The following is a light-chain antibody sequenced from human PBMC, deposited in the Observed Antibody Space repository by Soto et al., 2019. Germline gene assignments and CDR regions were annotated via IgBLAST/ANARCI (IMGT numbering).Light chain of an antibody. V-gene: IGLV1-44*01. CDR3: AAWDDSLNARV. CDR1: SSNIGSNT. J-gene: IGLJ3*02. CDR2: SNN. Sequence: QSVLTQPPSASGTPGQRVTISCSGSSSNIGSNTVNWYQQLPGTAPKLLIYSNNQRPSGVPDRFSCSKSGTSASLAISGLQSEDEADYYCAAWDDSLNARVFGGGTKLTVL.